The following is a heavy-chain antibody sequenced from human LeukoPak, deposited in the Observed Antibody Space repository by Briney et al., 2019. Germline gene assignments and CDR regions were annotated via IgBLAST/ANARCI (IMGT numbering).Heavy chain of an antibody. D-gene: IGHD3-10*02. V-gene: IGHV3-23*01. J-gene: IGHJ6*04. Sequence: GGSLRLSCAVSGFTFSVYGMSWVRQAPGKGLEWVSAITGSGGRTYYADSEKGRFTISRDNSKNTLYLQINSLRAEDTAVYYCAELGITMIGGVWGKGTTVTISS. CDR1: GFTFSVYG. CDR2: ITGSGGRT. CDR3: AELGITMIGGV.